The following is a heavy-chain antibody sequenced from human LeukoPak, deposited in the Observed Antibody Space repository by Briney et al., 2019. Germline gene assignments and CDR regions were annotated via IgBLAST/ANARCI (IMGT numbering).Heavy chain of an antibody. D-gene: IGHD3-3*01. CDR3: PRDEAYSDVWSGSAGGGKGNYLDY. CDR1: GYSISNGYY. CDR2: IYHSGRT. Sequence: SETLSLTCTVSGYSISNGYYWGWMRQPPGKGLEWIGSIYHSGRTHYNPSLKSRVIISVDTFKNYFSLKLSSVTAADTAMYYCPRDEAYSDVWSGSAGGGKGNYLDYWGQGILVTVSS. V-gene: IGHV4-38-2*02. J-gene: IGHJ4*02.